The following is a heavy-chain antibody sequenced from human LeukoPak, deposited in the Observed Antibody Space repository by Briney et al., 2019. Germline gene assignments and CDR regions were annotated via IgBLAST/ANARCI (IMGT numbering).Heavy chain of an antibody. J-gene: IGHJ3*02. Sequence: GASVKVSCKASGYTFTSYGISWARQAPGQGLEWMGWISAYNGNTNYAQKLQGRVTMTTDTSTSTAYMELRSLRSDDTAVYYCARDGSCSSTSCRGAFDIWGQGTMVTVSS. CDR1: GYTFTSYG. CDR2: ISAYNGNT. CDR3: ARDGSCSSTSCRGAFDI. V-gene: IGHV1-18*01. D-gene: IGHD2-2*01.